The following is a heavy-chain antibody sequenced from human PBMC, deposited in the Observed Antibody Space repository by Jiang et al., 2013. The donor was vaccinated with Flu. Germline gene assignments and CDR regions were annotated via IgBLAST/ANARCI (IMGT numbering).Heavy chain of an antibody. CDR2: IKTEGEGATT. V-gene: IGHV3-15*01. D-gene: IGHD6-19*01. CDR1: GFTFNSAW. Sequence: GLVTPGGSLRVSCVGSGFTFNSAWMSWVRQAPGKGLDWVGRIKTEGEGATTHYDVPAQGRFTISRDDSKNTVYLQMNSLKTEDTAVYYCVRESSSGPYWGQGTLVTVSS. CDR3: VRESSSGPY. J-gene: IGHJ4*02.